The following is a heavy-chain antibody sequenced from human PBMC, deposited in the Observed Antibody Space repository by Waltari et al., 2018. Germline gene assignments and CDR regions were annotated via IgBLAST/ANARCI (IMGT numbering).Heavy chain of an antibody. CDR2: IYTSGST. V-gene: IGHV4-61*02. J-gene: IGHJ5*02. CDR3: ARSLAAHQYNWFDP. Sequence: QVQLQESGPGLVKPSQTLSLTCTVSGGSISSGSYYWSWIRQPAGKGLEWIGRIYTSGSTNYNPSLKSRVTISVDTSKNQFSLKLSSVTAADTAVYYCARSLAAHQYNWFDPWGQGTLVTVSS. CDR1: GGSISSGSYY. D-gene: IGHD6-6*01.